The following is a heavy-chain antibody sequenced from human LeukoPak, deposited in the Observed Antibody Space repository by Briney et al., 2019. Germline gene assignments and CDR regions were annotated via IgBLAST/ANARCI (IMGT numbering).Heavy chain of an antibody. V-gene: IGHV1-69*05. J-gene: IGHJ4*02. Sequence: GASVKVSCKASGYTFTSYDINWVRQAPGQGLEWMGGIIPIFGTANYAQKFQGRVTITTDESTSTAYMELSSLRSEDTAVYYCARTTGGRAYDSSGYAWGLWGQGTLVTVSS. CDR2: IIPIFGTA. D-gene: IGHD3-22*01. CDR3: ARTTGGRAYDSSGYAWGL. CDR1: GYTFTSYD.